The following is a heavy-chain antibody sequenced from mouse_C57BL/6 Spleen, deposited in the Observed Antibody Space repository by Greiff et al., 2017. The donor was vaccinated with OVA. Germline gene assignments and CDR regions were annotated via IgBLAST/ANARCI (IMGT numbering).Heavy chain of an antibody. CDR1: GYTFTDYN. J-gene: IGHJ4*01. D-gene: IGHD2-1*01. CDR2: INPNNGGT. CDR3: ARATYGNYGTGYYAMDY. Sequence: EVQLQQSGPELVKPGASVKIPCKASGYTFTDYNMDWVKQSHGKSLEWIGDINPNNGGTIYNQKFKGKATLTVDKSSSTAYMELRSLTSEDSAVYYCARATYGNYGTGYYAMDYWGQGTSVTVSS. V-gene: IGHV1-18*01.